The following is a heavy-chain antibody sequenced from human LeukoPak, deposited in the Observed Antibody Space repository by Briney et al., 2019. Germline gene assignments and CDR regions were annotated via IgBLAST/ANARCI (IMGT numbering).Heavy chain of an antibody. J-gene: IGHJ3*02. CDR3: AREWEPAAFDI. CDR2: ISSSSSYI. V-gene: IGHV3-21*01. D-gene: IGHD1-26*01. CDR1: GFTFSSDS. Sequence: GGSQRLSCAASGFTFSSDSMNWVRQAPGKGLEWVSSISSSSSYIYYADSVKGRFTISRDNAKNSLYLQMNSLRAEDTAVYYCAREWEPAAFDIWGQGTMVTVSS.